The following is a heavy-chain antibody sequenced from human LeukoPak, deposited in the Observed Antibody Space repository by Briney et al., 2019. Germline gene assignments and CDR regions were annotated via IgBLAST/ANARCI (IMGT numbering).Heavy chain of an antibody. CDR1: GGSISSYY. Sequence: PSETLSLTCTVSGGSISSYYWSWIRQPPGKGLEWIGYIYYSGSTNYNPSLKSRVTISVDTSKNQFSLKLSSVTAADTAVYFCARARSSLRYFDYWGQGTLVTDSS. J-gene: IGHJ4*02. V-gene: IGHV4-59*01. CDR3: ARARSSLRYFDY. CDR2: IYYSGST. D-gene: IGHD6-6*01.